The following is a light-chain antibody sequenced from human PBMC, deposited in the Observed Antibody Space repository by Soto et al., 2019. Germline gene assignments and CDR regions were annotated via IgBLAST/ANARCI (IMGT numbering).Light chain of an antibody. CDR2: EVC. J-gene: IGLJ1*01. CDR3: NSYTSSGTLGV. V-gene: IGLV2-14*01. Sequence: QSALTQPASVSGSPGQSITISCTGTSSDVGGYNYVSWYQQHPGKAPKLMIYEVCNRPSGVSNRFSGSKSGNTASLTISGVQDEDDDDYYCNSYTSSGTLGVFGTGTKLTVL. CDR1: SSDVGGYNY.